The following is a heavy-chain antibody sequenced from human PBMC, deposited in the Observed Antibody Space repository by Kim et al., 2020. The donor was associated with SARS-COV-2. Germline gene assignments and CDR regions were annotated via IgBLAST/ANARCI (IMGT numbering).Heavy chain of an antibody. V-gene: IGHV1-18*04. CDR3: ARGRGYYDTNGYYPPYYFDY. D-gene: IGHD3-3*01. Sequence: ASVKVSCKASGFSFNTNGISWVRQAPGQGLEWMGWIRASDTNYAQKFQGRVSLTTDTSTSTAYMELRSLKSDDTAVYYCARGRGYYDTNGYYPPYYFDYWGQGTLVTVSS. J-gene: IGHJ4*02. CDR1: GFSFNTNG. CDR2: IRASDT.